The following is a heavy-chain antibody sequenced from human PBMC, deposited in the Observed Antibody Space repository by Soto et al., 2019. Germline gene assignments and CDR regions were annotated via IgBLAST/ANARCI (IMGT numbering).Heavy chain of an antibody. J-gene: IGHJ5*02. Sequence: ASVKVSCKASGGTFSSYAISWVRQAPGQGLEWMGWISAYNGNTNYAQKLQGRVTMTTDTSTSTAYMELRSLRSDDTAVYYCARDGVVTTVGGWFDPWGQGTPVTVSS. D-gene: IGHD4-4*01. CDR1: GGTFSSYA. V-gene: IGHV1-18*01. CDR3: ARDGVVTTVGGWFDP. CDR2: ISAYNGNT.